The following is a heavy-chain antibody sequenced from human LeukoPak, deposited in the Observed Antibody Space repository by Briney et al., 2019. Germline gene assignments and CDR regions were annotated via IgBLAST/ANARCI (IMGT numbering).Heavy chain of an antibody. CDR1: GFTFSSFA. CDR3: ARSPRYCTAGSCYNYMDV. J-gene: IGHJ6*03. D-gene: IGHD2-15*01. V-gene: IGHV3-48*03. Sequence: GGSLRLSCAASGFTFSSFAMSWVRQAPGKGLEWLAYISGSGYTIYYADSVKGRFTISRDNAKNSQHLELNSLRDDDTAVYYCARSPRYCTAGSCYNYMDVWGKGTTVTVSS. CDR2: ISGSGYTI.